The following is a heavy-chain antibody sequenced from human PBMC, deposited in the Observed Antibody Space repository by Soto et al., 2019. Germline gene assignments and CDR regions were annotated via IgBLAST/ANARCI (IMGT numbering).Heavy chain of an antibody. J-gene: IGHJ4*02. CDR1: GFTFSSYG. CDR3: VKDRSVTHQSLDY. Sequence: QVQLVESGGGVVQPGRSLRLSCAASGFTFSSYGMHWVRQAPGKGLEWVAVISYDGSNKYYADSVKGRFTISRDNSKNTLYLQMNSLRAEDTAVYYCVKDRSVTHQSLDYWGQGTLVTVSS. D-gene: IGHD4-17*01. V-gene: IGHV3-30*18. CDR2: ISYDGSNK.